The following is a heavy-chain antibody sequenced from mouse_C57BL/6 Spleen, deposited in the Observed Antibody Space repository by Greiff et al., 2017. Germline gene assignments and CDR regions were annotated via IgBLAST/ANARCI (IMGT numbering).Heavy chain of an antibody. J-gene: IGHJ4*01. CDR3: AREPLRRVYYYAMDY. CDR2: IYPGDGDT. CDR1: GYAFSSYW. D-gene: IGHD2-12*01. V-gene: IGHV1-80*01. Sequence: VQVVESGAELVKPGASVKISCKASGYAFSSYWMNWVKQRPGKGLEWIGQIYPGDGDTNYNGKFKGKATLTADKSSSTAYMQLSSLTSEDSAVYFCAREPLRRVYYYAMDYWGQGTSVTVSS.